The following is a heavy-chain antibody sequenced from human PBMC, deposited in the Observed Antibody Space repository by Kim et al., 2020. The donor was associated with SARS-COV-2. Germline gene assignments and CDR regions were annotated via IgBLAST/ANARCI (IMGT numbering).Heavy chain of an antibody. D-gene: IGHD5-12*01. CDR1: GFTFSSYG. CDR3: ARGTGYSGYDEDYGMDV. V-gene: IGHV3-33*01. CDR2: IWYDASKK. J-gene: IGHJ6*02. Sequence: GGSLRLSCAASGFTFSSYGIHWVRQAPGKGLEWVSVIWYDASKKYYADSVWGRFTISRDNSKNTVYLQMNSLRAEDTAVYYCARGTGYSGYDEDYGMDVWGQGTTVTVSS.